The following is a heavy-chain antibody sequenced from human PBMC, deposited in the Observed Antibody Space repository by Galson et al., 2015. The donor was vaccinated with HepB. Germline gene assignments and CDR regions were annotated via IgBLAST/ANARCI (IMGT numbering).Heavy chain of an antibody. V-gene: IGHV3-23*01. CDR3: ASPLWFGEILPNY. CDR2: ISGSGDST. J-gene: IGHJ4*02. Sequence: SLRLSCAASGLSFSNYAMNWVRQAPGKGLEWISTISGSGDSTFYADSVKGRFTISRDNSKSTLYLQMNSLRAEDTAVYYCASPLWFGEILPNYWGQGTLATVSS. D-gene: IGHD3-10*01. CDR1: GLSFSNYA.